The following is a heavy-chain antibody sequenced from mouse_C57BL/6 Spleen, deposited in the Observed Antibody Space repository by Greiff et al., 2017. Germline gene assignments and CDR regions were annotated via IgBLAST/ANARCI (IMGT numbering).Heavy chain of an antibody. V-gene: IGHV1-61*01. J-gene: IGHJ3*01. CDR2: IYPSDSET. CDR1: GYTFTSYW. D-gene: IGHD2-5*01. CDR3: AREYYSNYEFAY. Sequence: QVQLQQPGAELVRPGSSVKLSCKASGYTFTSYWMDWVKQRPGQGLEWIGNIYPSDSETHYNQKFKDKATLTVDKSSSTAYMQLSSLTSEDSAVYYCAREYYSNYEFAYWGQGTLVTVSA.